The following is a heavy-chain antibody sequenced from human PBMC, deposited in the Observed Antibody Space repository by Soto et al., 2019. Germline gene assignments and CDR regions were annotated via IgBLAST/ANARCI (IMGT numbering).Heavy chain of an antibody. CDR2: IYHSGST. J-gene: IGHJ6*04. CDR1: GDSISSRKW. D-gene: IGHD3-16*01. V-gene: IGHV4-4*02. CDR3: ARKLGGLLADVLDL. Sequence: SETLSLTCAVSGDSISSRKWWSWVRQPPGKGLEWIGEIYHSGSTNYNPSLKSRVTISIDKSKNQFSLKLSPVTAADTAVYYCARKLGGLLADVLDLWGKGTTVTVSS.